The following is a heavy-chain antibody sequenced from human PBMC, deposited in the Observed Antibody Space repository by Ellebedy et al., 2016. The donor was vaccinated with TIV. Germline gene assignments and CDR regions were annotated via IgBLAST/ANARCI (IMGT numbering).Heavy chain of an antibody. D-gene: IGHD3-10*01. Sequence: SETLSLTCTVSGGSISSYYWSWIRQPPGKGLECFGYIYYSGNTNYNPSLKSRVTISVDTSKNQFSLKLSSVTAADTAVYHCARWFGELLYVRWLDSWGQGTLVTVSS. V-gene: IGHV4-59*08. CDR1: GGSISSYY. J-gene: IGHJ5*01. CDR2: IYYSGNT. CDR3: ARWFGELLYVRWLDS.